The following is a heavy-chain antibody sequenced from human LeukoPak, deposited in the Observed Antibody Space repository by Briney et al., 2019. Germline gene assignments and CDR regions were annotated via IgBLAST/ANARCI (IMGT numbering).Heavy chain of an antibody. CDR2: ISSSSSYI. Sequence: PGGSLRLSCAASGFTFSSYSMNWVRQAPGKGLEWVSSISSSSSYIYYADSVKGRFTISRDNAKNSLYLQMNSLRAEDTAVYYCARARDNPGYYYYGMDVWGQGTTVTVSS. V-gene: IGHV3-21*01. CDR3: ARARDNPGYYYYGMDV. D-gene: IGHD1-14*01. J-gene: IGHJ6*02. CDR1: GFTFSSYS.